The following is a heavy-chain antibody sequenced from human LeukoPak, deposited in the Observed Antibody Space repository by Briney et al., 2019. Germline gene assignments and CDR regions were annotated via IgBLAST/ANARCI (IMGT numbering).Heavy chain of an antibody. Sequence: ASVKVSRKASGYTFTSYAMHWVRQAPGQRLEWMGWINAGNGNTKYSQKFQGRVTITRDTSASTAYMELSSLRSEDTAVYYCARGRVVPAAPTFHYWGQGTLVTVSS. CDR2: INAGNGNT. J-gene: IGHJ4*02. V-gene: IGHV1-3*01. CDR3: ARGRVVPAAPTFHY. CDR1: GYTFTSYA. D-gene: IGHD2-2*01.